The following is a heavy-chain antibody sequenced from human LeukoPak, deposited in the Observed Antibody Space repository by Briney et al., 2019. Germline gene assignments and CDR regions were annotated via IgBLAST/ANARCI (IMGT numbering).Heavy chain of an antibody. Sequence: GGSLRLSCAHSGFTFSIYAMQCVRQAPGKRLEWGAVISYDGSNKCYDASVKRRFTISRDNSKNTLYLPMTSLRAEDTAVYYCASDSRHSGSYYLDHWGQGNLVTVSS. CDR3: ASDSRHSGSYYLDH. D-gene: IGHD1-26*01. CDR1: GFTFSIYA. CDR2: ISYDGSNK. J-gene: IGHJ5*02. V-gene: IGHV3-30*01.